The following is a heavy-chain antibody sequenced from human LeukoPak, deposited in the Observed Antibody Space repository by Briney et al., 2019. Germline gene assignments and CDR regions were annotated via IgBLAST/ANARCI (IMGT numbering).Heavy chain of an antibody. CDR3: TRDGDYGDYTPIDY. Sequence: PGGSLRLSCTASGFTFGDYAMSWFRQAPGKGLEWVGFIRSKAYGGTTEYAASVKGRFTISRDDSKSIAYLQMNSLKTEDTAVYYCTRDGDYGDYTPIDYWGQGTLVTVSS. V-gene: IGHV3-49*03. J-gene: IGHJ4*02. CDR1: GFTFGDYA. CDR2: IRSKAYGGTT. D-gene: IGHD4-17*01.